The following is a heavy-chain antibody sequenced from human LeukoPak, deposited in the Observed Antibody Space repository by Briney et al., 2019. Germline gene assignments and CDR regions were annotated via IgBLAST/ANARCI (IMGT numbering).Heavy chain of an antibody. CDR2: IRYDGSNK. V-gene: IGHV3-30*02. CDR3: ANSHIAVAVYIDY. D-gene: IGHD6-19*01. J-gene: IGHJ4*02. Sequence: GGSLRLSCAASGFTFSSYGMHWVRQAPGKGLEWVAFIRYDGSNKYYADSMKGRFTISRDNSKNTLYLQMNSLRAEDTAVYYCANSHIAVAVYIDYWGQGTLVTVSS. CDR1: GFTFSSYG.